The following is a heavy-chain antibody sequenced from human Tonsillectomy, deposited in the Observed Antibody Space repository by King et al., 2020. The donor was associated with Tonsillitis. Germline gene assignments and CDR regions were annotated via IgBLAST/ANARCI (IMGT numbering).Heavy chain of an antibody. Sequence: QLVQSGGGLVQPGRSLRLSCAASGFTFDNYAMHWVRLAPGKGLEWVSGISWNSGSIGYADSVRGRFTISRDNAKNSLYLQMKSLRAEDTALYYCAKDSGITISYGMDVWGQGTTVTVSS. V-gene: IGHV3-9*01. D-gene: IGHD3-9*01. CDR1: GFTFDNYA. J-gene: IGHJ6*02. CDR3: AKDSGITISYGMDV. CDR2: ISWNSGSI.